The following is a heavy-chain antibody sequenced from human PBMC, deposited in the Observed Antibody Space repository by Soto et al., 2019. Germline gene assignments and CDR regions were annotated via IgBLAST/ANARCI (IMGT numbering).Heavy chain of an antibody. D-gene: IGHD6-13*01. CDR2: IYYSGST. CDR1: GGSISSYY. CDR3: ARGVKAAAEYYFDV. Sequence: PSETLSLTCTVSGGSISSYYWSWIRQPPGKGLEWIGYIYYSGSTNYNPSLKSRVTISVDTSKNQFSLKLSSVTAADTAVYYCARGVKAAAEYYFDVWGPGSLVTVSS. J-gene: IGHJ4*02. V-gene: IGHV4-59*01.